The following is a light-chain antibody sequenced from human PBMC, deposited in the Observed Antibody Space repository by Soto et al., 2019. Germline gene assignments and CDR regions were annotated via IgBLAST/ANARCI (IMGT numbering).Light chain of an antibody. J-gene: IGKJ1*01. CDR3: QQYGGSPET. Sequence: DIVMTQTPSTLSVAPGERANLSCRASQSISSTYLAWYQQKPGQAPRLLIHDVYNRATGIPDRFSGSGSGTDFTLTISRLEPEDFAVYYCQQYGGSPETFGQGTKVDIK. CDR2: DVY. V-gene: IGKV3-20*01. CDR1: QSISSTY.